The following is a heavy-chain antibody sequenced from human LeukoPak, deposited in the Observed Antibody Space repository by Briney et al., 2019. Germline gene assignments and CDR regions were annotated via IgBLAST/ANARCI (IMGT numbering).Heavy chain of an antibody. CDR2: IYHSGST. D-gene: IGHD3-3*01. CDR3: ARAGDQTRGYYDFWSGYYTGTWFDP. CDR1: GGSISSGGYS. J-gene: IGHJ5*02. V-gene: IGHV4-30-2*01. Sequence: SETLSLTCAVSGGSISSGGYSWSWIRQPPGKGLEWIGYIYHSGSTYYNPSLKSRVTISVDRSKNQFSLKLSSVTAADTAVYYCARAGDQTRGYYDFWSGYYTGTWFDPWGQGTLVTVSS.